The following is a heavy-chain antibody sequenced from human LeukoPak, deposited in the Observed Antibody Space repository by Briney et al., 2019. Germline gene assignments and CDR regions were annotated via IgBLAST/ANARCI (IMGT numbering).Heavy chain of an antibody. V-gene: IGHV4-59*01. Sequence: SETLSLTCTVSGGSISTYYWSWIRQPPGKGLEWIGYVYYSGSTNYNPSLKSRVTISVDTSKNQFSLKLSSVTAADTAVYYCARDGGYSYGYPPHFDYWGPGTLVTVSS. CDR1: GGSISTYY. CDR3: ARDGGYSYGYPPHFDY. D-gene: IGHD5-18*01. CDR2: VYYSGST. J-gene: IGHJ4*02.